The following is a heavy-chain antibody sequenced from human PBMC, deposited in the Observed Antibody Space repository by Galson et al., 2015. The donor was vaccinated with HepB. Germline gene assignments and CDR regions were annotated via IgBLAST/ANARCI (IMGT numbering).Heavy chain of an antibody. CDR2: IRISSDST. J-gene: IGHJ4*02. CDR3: ARLQISEGYYFDF. V-gene: IGHV3-11*06. D-gene: IGHD3-10*01. Sequence: SLRLSCAASGFIFRDFFMGWIRQAPGKGLEHISYIRISSDSTNYADSVKGRFTISRDNSKNSVYLQIHSLRVEDTAIYYCARLQISEGYYFDFWGQGTPVTVSS. CDR1: GFIFRDFF.